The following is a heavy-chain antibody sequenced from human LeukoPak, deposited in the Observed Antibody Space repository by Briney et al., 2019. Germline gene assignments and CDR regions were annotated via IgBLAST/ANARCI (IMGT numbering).Heavy chain of an antibody. CDR3: ARLEVVAATGRYYYYYGMDV. J-gene: IGHJ6*02. CDR1: GYTFTSYA. Sequence: APVKVSCKASGYTFTSYAMHWVRQAPGQRLEWMGWINAGNGNTKYSQKFQGRVTITRDTSASTAYMELSSLRSEDTAVYYCARLEVVAATGRYYYYYGMDVWGQGTTVTVSS. D-gene: IGHD2-15*01. CDR2: INAGNGNT. V-gene: IGHV1-3*01.